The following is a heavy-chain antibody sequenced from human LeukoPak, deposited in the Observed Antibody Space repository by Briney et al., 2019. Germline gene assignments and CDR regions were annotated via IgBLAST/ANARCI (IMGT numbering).Heavy chain of an antibody. J-gene: IGHJ5*02. CDR1: GFTFSTHA. CDR2: IIDRMGSI. Sequence: GGTLRLSCAASGFTFSTHAMSWVRQAPRRGLEWVSSIIDRMGSIYYSHSDNLLFTISRDNSKNTLYLQINSLRAEDTAIYYCAKDKNYDILTGYNWFGPLVQGTLVTVSS. V-gene: IGHV3-23*01. CDR3: AKDKNYDILTGYNWFGP. D-gene: IGHD3-9*01.